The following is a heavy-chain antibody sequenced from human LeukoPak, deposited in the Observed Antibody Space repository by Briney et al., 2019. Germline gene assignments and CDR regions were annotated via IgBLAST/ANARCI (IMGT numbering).Heavy chain of an antibody. CDR3: ARLVCTSANCYAPSHIDY. CDR2: TYHRGSP. J-gene: IGHJ4*02. V-gene: IGHV4-30-4*01. CDR1: GCAISSVDYF. Sequence: KASETLSLTCTVSGCAISSVDYFWSWIRQPPGKALEWIAYTYHRGSPFYKSSLNSRVTTSVDTSKNQFSLKLSSMTAADTAVYYCARLVCTSANCYAPSHIDYWGQGILVTVSS. D-gene: IGHD2-2*01.